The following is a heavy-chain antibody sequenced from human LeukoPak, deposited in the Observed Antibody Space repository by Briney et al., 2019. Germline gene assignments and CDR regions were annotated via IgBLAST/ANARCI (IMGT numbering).Heavy chain of an antibody. CDR3: ARHRNYDFWSGYSPEYYFDY. D-gene: IGHD3-3*01. CDR2: INHSGST. Sequence: PSETLSLTCAVYGGSFSGYYWSWIRQPPGKGLEWIGEINHSGSTNYNPSLKSRVTISVDTSKNQFSLKLSSVTAADTAVYYCARHRNYDFWSGYSPEYYFDYWGRGTLVTVSS. V-gene: IGHV4-34*01. J-gene: IGHJ4*01. CDR1: GGSFSGYY.